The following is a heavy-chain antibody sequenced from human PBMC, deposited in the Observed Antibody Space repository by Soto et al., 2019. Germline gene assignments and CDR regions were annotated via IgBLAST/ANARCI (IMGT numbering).Heavy chain of an antibody. J-gene: IGHJ4*02. CDR3: AKETLSSGYSTDY. CDR1: GFTFSRYA. D-gene: IGHD3-22*01. Sequence: EVQLLESEGGLVQPGGSLRLSCAASGFTFSRYAMSWVRQAPGKGLEWVSIISGSGGSAYYADSVKGRFTISRDNSKNTLYLQMSSLRVEDTAVYYCAKETLSSGYSTDYWGQGTLVTVSS. V-gene: IGHV3-23*01. CDR2: ISGSGGSA.